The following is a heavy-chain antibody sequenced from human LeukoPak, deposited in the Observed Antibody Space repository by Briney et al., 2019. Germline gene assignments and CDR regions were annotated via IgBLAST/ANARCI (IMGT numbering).Heavy chain of an antibody. CDR2: NFAGDSDT. V-gene: IGHV5-51*01. Sequence: GESLKISCQASGYSFTRYWIGWVRQVPGKGLEWMGINFAGDSDTKYSPSFQGQVTISADKSISTAYLQWSSLKASDTAMYYCARRYYDFWSGYYSFDYWGQGTLVTVSS. J-gene: IGHJ4*02. CDR3: ARRYYDFWSGYYSFDY. CDR1: GYSFTRYW. D-gene: IGHD3-3*01.